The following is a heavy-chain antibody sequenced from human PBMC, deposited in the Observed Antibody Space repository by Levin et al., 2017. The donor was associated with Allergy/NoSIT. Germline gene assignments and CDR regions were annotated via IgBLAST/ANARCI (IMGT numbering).Heavy chain of an antibody. J-gene: IGHJ4*02. Sequence: GGSLRLSCAASGFTVSNHWMHWVRQAPGKGLVWVSCINTGGSSTSYADSVKGRFTISRDNAKNTLYLQMNSLRAEDTAVYFCARGYSSGWYMVAYWGQGTLVTVSS. D-gene: IGHD6-19*01. CDR1: GFTVSNHW. V-gene: IGHV3-74*01. CDR2: INTGGSST. CDR3: ARGYSSGWYMVAY.